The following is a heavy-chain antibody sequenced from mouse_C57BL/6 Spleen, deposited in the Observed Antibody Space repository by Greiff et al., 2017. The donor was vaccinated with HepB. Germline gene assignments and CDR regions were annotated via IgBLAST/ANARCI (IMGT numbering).Heavy chain of an antibody. CDR2: ISGGGGNT. CDR1: GFTFSSYT. CDR3: ARMGYYGSSWWYFDV. D-gene: IGHD1-1*01. J-gene: IGHJ1*03. V-gene: IGHV5-9*01. Sequence: EVKLVESGGGLVKPGGSLKLSCAASGFTFSSYTMSWVRQTPEKRLEWVATISGGGGNTYYPDSVKGRFTISRDTAKNTLYLQMSSLRSEDTALYYCARMGYYGSSWWYFDVWGTGTTVTVSS.